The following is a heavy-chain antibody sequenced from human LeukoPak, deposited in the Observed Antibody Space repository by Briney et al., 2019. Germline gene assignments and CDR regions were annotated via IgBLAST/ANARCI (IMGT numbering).Heavy chain of an antibody. Sequence: GGSLRLSCAASGFTFSNAWMSWVRQAPGKGLEWVGRIKSKTDGGTTDYAAPVKGRFTTSRDDSKNTLYLQMNSLKTEDTAVYYCTTGSWGSYYFDYWGQGTLVTVSS. CDR3: TTGSWGSYYFDY. CDR2: IKSKTDGGTT. D-gene: IGHD3-16*01. CDR1: GFTFSNAW. J-gene: IGHJ4*02. V-gene: IGHV3-15*01.